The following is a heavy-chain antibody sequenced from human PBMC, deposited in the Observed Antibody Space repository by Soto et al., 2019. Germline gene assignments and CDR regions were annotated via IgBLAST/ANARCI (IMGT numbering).Heavy chain of an antibody. V-gene: IGHV1-2*02. Sequence: ASVKVSCKASGYTFTGYYMHWVRQAPGQGLEWMGWINPNSGGTNYAQKFQGGVTMTRDTSISTAYMELSRLRSDDTAVYYCARDGWDYYDSSGYGYWGQGTLVTV. CDR3: ARDGWDYYDSSGYGY. CDR2: INPNSGGT. J-gene: IGHJ4*02. D-gene: IGHD3-22*01. CDR1: GYTFTGYY.